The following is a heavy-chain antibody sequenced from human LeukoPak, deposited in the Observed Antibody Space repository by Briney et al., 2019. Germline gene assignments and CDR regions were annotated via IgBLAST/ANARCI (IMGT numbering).Heavy chain of an antibody. CDR1: GFTFSNYE. V-gene: IGHV3-48*03. D-gene: IGHD1-26*01. CDR2: ISRGGDTI. CDR3: ARGRLLRFTYFFDS. J-gene: IGHJ4*02. Sequence: GGSLRLSCAAPGFTFSNYEMHWVRQAPGEGLEWLSYISRGGDTIYYADSVKGRFTISSDSANNSLYLQMNNLRAEDTAVYYCARGRLLRFTYFFDSWGQGTLVTVSS.